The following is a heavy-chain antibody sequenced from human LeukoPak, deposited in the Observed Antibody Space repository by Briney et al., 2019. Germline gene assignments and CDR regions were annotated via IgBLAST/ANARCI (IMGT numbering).Heavy chain of an antibody. V-gene: IGHV3-30*18. Sequence: GRSLRLSCAASGFTFSSYGMHWVRQAPGKGLEWVAVISYDGSNKYYADSVKGRFTISRDNSKNTLYLQMNSLRAEDTAVYYCAKDLGPYCGGDCPMDVWGQGTTVTVSS. J-gene: IGHJ6*02. CDR1: GFTFSSYG. CDR2: ISYDGSNK. D-gene: IGHD2-21*02. CDR3: AKDLGPYCGGDCPMDV.